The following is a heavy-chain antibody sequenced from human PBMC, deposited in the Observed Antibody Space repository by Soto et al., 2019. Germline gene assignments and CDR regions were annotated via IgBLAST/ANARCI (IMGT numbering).Heavy chain of an antibody. J-gene: IGHJ3*02. CDR3: ARDPSLVMEAFDI. V-gene: IGHV1-69*08. CDR2: IIPILGIA. D-gene: IGHD3-3*01. CDR1: GGTFSSYT. Sequence: QVQLVQSGAEVKKPGSSVKVSCKASGGTFSSYTISWVRQAPGQGLEWMGRIIPILGIANYAQKVQGRVTLTADKSTSTAYMELRNLRSEDTVVYYCARDPSLVMEAFDIWGQGTMVTVS.